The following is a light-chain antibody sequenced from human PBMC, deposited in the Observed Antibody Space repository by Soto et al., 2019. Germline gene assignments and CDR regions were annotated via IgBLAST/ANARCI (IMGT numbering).Light chain of an antibody. CDR3: QQYTSWPYT. CDR1: QALGNN. CDR2: GAS. J-gene: IGKJ2*01. Sequence: EIVMMQSPATLSVSPRERATLSCRASQALGNNLAWYQHKPGQAPRLLIYGASTRATGVPIRFSGSGSDTEFTLSISSLQSYYLAVYYCQQYTSWPYTFGHGTKLEIE. V-gene: IGKV3-15*01.